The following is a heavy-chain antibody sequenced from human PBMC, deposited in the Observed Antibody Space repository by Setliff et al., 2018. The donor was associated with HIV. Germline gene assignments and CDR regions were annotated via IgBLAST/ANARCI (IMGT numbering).Heavy chain of an antibody. D-gene: IGHD6-13*01. CDR2: VNPRSEAA. Sequence: GASVKVSCKTSGGSSSDYVIGWVRQAPGQSLEWMGGVNPRSEAADRSQKFRDRVTIGADASTNTAYMELRRLRYDDTAVYYCARDRLEKLVPGDAFDIWGQGTMVTVSS. J-gene: IGHJ3*02. CDR3: ARDRLEKLVPGDAFDI. CDR1: GGSSSDYV. V-gene: IGHV1-69*13.